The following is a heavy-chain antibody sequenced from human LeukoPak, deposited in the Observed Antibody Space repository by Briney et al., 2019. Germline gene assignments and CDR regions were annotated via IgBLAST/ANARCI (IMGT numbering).Heavy chain of an antibody. CDR2: IYYSGST. V-gene: IGHV4-59*12. J-gene: IGHJ4*02. CDR1: GGSISSYY. D-gene: IGHD6-19*01. CDR3: ARGGYSSGWYLDY. Sequence: SETLSLTCTVSGGSISSYYWSWIRQPPGKGLEWIGYIYYSGSTNYNPSLNSRVTISVDTSKNHSSLKLSSVTAADTAVYYCARGGYSSGWYLDYWGQGTLVTVSS.